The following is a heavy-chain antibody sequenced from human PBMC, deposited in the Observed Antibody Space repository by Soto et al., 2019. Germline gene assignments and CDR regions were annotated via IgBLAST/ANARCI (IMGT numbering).Heavy chain of an antibody. D-gene: IGHD3-9*01. V-gene: IGHV6-1*01. J-gene: IGHJ6*02. CDR1: GDSVSSNRAA. Sequence: SQTLSLTCAISGDSVSSNRAAWNWIRQSPSRGLEWLGRTYYRSKWYNDYAVSVKSRITIDPDTSKNQFSLQLNSVTPEDTAVYYCARGLTYYDILTGYYPPTYGMDVWGQGTTVTVSS. CDR3: ARGLTYYDILTGYYPPTYGMDV. CDR2: TYYRSKWYN.